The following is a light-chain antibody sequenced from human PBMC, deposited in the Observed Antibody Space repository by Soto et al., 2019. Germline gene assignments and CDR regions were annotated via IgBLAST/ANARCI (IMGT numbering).Light chain of an antibody. CDR3: QQRSNWPPGYT. V-gene: IGKV3-11*01. CDR2: DAS. J-gene: IGKJ2*01. CDR1: QSVSSY. Sequence: EIVLTQSPATLSLSPGERATLSCRASQSVSSYLAWYQQKPGQAPRLLIYDASSRATGIPARFSGSGSGTDFTLTISSLEPEDFAVYYCQQRSNWPPGYTFGRGTKLEIK.